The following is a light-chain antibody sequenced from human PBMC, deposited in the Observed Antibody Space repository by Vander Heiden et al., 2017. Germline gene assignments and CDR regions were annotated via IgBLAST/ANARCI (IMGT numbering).Light chain of an antibody. J-gene: IGKJ5*01. Sequence: DIVMTQSPLSLPVSPGEPASISCRSSQSLLHINGKNYLDWYLQKPGQSPQLLIYLGSNRASGVPDRFSGRGSGTDFTLKISRVEAEDVGVYYCMQSLQNVFGQGTRLEIK. V-gene: IGKV2-28*01. CDR1: QSLLHINGKNY. CDR2: LGS. CDR3: MQSLQNV.